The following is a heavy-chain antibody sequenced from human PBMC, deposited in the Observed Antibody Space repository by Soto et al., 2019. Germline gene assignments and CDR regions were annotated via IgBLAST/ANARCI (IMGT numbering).Heavy chain of an antibody. Sequence: ASVKVSCKASGFTFTSSAVQWVRQARGQRLEWIGWIVVGSGNTNYAQKFQERVTITRDMSTSTAYMELSSLRSEDTAVYYCAADPVVVVAATSIWGQGTLVTVSS. V-gene: IGHV1-58*01. J-gene: IGHJ4*02. CDR2: IVVGSGNT. CDR1: GFTFTSSA. CDR3: AADPVVVVAATSI. D-gene: IGHD2-15*01.